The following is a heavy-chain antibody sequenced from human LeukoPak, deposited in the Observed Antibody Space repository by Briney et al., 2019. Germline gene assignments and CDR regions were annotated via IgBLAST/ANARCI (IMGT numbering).Heavy chain of an antibody. D-gene: IGHD3-22*01. Sequence: ASVKVSCEASGGTFTSYAISWVRQSPGQGLEWMGWISAYNGATNYAQSFQGRVTMTTDTSTSTAYMELRSLRSDDTALYYCARVDLYYDSSGYSQAANDYWGQGTLVTVSS. CDR1: GGTFTSYA. V-gene: IGHV1-18*01. CDR3: ARVDLYYDSSGYSQAANDY. CDR2: ISAYNGAT. J-gene: IGHJ4*02.